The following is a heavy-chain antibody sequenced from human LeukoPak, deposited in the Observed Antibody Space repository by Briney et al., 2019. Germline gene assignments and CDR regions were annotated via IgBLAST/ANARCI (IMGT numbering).Heavy chain of an antibody. J-gene: IGHJ3*02. CDR1: GGSIRSYY. D-gene: IGHD1-26*01. CDR3: ARETRLHSGSYSNDAFDI. CDR2: ISYSGST. V-gene: IGHV4-59*01. Sequence: SETLSLTGTVSGGSIRSYYWRWIRQPPGKGLERIGNISYSGSTDYNPSLKSRVTISLDTSKYLVSLRLSFVTAADTAVYYCARETRLHSGSYSNDAFDIWGQGTMVTVSS.